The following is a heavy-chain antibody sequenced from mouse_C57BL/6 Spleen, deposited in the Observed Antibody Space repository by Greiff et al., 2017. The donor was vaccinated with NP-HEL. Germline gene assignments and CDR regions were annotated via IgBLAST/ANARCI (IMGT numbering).Heavy chain of an antibody. Sequence: DVHLVESGGGLVKPGGSLKLSCAASGFTFSDYGMHWVRQAPEKGLEWVAYISSGSSTIYYADTVKGRFTISRDNAKNTLFLQMTSLRSEDTAMYYWAKRGLRTGRFAYWGQGTLVTVSA. CDR2: ISSGSSTI. D-gene: IGHD4-1*01. CDR1: GFTFSDYG. V-gene: IGHV5-17*01. J-gene: IGHJ3*01. CDR3: AKRGLRTGRFAY.